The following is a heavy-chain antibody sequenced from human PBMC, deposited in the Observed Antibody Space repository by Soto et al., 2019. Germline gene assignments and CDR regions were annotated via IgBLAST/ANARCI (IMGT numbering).Heavy chain of an antibody. D-gene: IGHD1-1*01. CDR2: INPNSGGT. CDR3: ARGVWNYYYYYGMDV. Sequence: ASVKVSCKASGYTITGYYMHWVRQAPGQGLEWMGWINPNSGGTNYAQKFQGRVTMTRDTSISTAYMELSRLRSDDTAVYYCARGVWNYYYYYGMDVWGQGTTVTVSS. J-gene: IGHJ6*02. V-gene: IGHV1-2*02. CDR1: GYTITGYY.